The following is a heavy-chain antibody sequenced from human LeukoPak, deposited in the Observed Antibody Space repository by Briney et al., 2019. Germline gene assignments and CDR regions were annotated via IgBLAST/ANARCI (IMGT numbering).Heavy chain of an antibody. CDR1: GGSISNYF. J-gene: IGHJ4*02. V-gene: IGHV4-59*08. D-gene: IGHD7-27*01. Sequence: SETLSLTCSVSGGSISNYFWTWIRQPPGKGLEWIGYIYSSGSTYYNPSLKSRVTVSVDTSKNRFSLKLSTVTAADTAVYYCARRPTGDPKFDYWGQGTLVTVSS. CDR2: IYSSGST. CDR3: ARRPTGDPKFDY.